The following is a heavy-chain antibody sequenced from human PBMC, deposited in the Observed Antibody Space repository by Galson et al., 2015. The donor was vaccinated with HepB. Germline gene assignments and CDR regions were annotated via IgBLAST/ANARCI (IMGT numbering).Heavy chain of an antibody. V-gene: IGHV3-23*01. CDR1: GLTFSTYA. CDR2: ISGSGGSI. D-gene: IGHD1-26*01. J-gene: IGHJ3*02. CDR3: AKFFSGAYYLDAFDI. Sequence: SLRLSCAASGLTFSTYAMSWVRQAPGKGLEWLSTISGSGGSIYYADSVKGRFAISRYNSKSTLYLQMNGLRAEDTAVYFCAKFFSGAYYLDAFDIWGHGTLVTVS.